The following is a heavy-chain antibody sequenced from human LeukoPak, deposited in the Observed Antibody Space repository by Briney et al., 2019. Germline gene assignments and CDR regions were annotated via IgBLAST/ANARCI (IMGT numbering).Heavy chain of an antibody. Sequence: GGSLRLSCAASGFTVSSNYMSWVRQAPGKGLEWVSVIYSGGDTYYADSVKGRFTISRDYSKNTLYLQMNSLRAEDTAVYYCARLAELRYFVGWGQGTMVTVSS. V-gene: IGHV3-53*01. J-gene: IGHJ3*01. CDR2: IYSGGDT. CDR1: GFTVSSNY. D-gene: IGHD3-9*01. CDR3: ARLAELRYFVG.